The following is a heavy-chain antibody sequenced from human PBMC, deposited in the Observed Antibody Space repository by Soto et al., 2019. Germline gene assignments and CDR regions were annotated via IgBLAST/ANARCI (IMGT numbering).Heavy chain of an antibody. CDR2: IRNEPYGYTT. CDR1: GFSLSDHY. V-gene: IGHV3-72*01. CDR3: ADVTWERDYLP. D-gene: IGHD4-17*01. J-gene: IGHJ4*02. Sequence: EVQLVASGGGLVQPGGSLRLSCVASGFSLSDHYMDWVRQAPGKGLEWLGLIRNEPYGYTTNYAASVKGRCTISRDDSKPSLFLQMDSLTAEDGAIYYGADVTWERDYLPWGQGTLVTVSS.